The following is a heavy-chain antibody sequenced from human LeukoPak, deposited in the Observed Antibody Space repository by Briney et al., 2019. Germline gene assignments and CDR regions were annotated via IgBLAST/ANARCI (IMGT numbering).Heavy chain of an antibody. CDR1: GFTVSSNY. V-gene: IGHV3-23*01. D-gene: IGHD1-20*01. CDR3: AKLLTGTTSNFDY. CDR2: ISGSGGST. J-gene: IGHJ4*02. Sequence: GGSLRLSCAASGFTVSSNYMSWVRQAPGKGLEWVSAISGSGGSTYYADSVKGRFTISRDNSKNTLYLQMNSLRAEDTPVYYCAKLLTGTTSNFDYWGQGTLVTVSS.